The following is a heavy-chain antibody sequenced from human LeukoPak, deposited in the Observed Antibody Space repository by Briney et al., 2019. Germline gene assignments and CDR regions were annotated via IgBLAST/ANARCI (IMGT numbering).Heavy chain of an antibody. CDR3: ARANCGGDCYADAFDI. CDR1: VGTFSSYA. V-gene: IGHV1-69*01. D-gene: IGHD2-21*02. Sequence: SVKVSCKASVGTFSSYAISWVRQAPGQGLEWMGGIIPIFGTANYAQKFQGRVTLTADESTSTAYMELSSLRSEDTAVYYCARANCGGDCYADAFDIWGQGTMVTVSS. CDR2: IIPIFGTA. J-gene: IGHJ3*02.